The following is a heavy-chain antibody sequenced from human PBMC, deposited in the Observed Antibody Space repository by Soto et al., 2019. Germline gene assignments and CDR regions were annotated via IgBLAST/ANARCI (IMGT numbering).Heavy chain of an antibody. CDR1: GYSFTSSW. CDR2: IDPSDSYT. J-gene: IGHJ6*02. V-gene: IGHV5-10-1*01. Sequence: PGESLKISCMGSGYSFTSSWISWVRQMPGKGLEWMGRIDPSDSYTNYSPSFQGHVTISVDKSISTAYLQWSSLEASDSAMYYCGRLTSYDFSRMDVWGQGTTVTAP. CDR3: GRLTSYDFSRMDV. D-gene: IGHD3-3*01.